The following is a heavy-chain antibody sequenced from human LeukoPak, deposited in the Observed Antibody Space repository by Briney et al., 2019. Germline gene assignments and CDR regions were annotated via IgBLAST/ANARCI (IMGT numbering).Heavy chain of an antibody. CDR3: ARDRLLWFGELSNYYYYYYMDV. Sequence: KTSETLSLTCTVSGGSISSYYWSWIRQPAGKGLEWIGRIYTSGSTNYNPSLKSRVTMSVDTSKNQFSLKLSSVTAADTAVYYCARDRLLWFGELSNYYYYYYMDVWGKGTTVTISS. CDR1: GGSISSYY. V-gene: IGHV4-4*07. CDR2: IYTSGST. D-gene: IGHD3-10*01. J-gene: IGHJ6*03.